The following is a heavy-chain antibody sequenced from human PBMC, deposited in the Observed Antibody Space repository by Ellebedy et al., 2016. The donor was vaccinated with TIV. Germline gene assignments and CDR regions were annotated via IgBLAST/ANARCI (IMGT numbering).Heavy chain of an antibody. CDR1: GFNFRSYW. CDR3: ARRASYGDYAVQVNPWFDP. J-gene: IGHJ5*02. V-gene: IGHV3-7*01. Sequence: GESLKISCAAPGFNFRSYWMTWVRQAPGKGLEWVAKIRQEGDEIYYVESVKGRFTISRDNDKNSLFLQMNSLRVEDTAVYYCARRASYGDYAVQVNPWFDPWGQGTLVTVSS. CDR2: IRQEGDEI. D-gene: IGHD4-17*01.